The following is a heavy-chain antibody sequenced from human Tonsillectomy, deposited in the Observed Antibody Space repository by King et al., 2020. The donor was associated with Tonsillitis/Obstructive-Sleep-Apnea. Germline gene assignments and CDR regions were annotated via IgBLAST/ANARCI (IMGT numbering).Heavy chain of an antibody. CDR1: GGSFSGYY. J-gene: IGHJ4*02. Sequence: VQLQQWGAGLLKPSETLSLTCAVYGGSFSGYYWSWIRQPPGKGLEWFGEINHSGSTNYNPSLKSRVTISVDTSKNQFSLKLSSVTAADTAVYYCARGDLFDPNNPSYFDYWGQGTLVTVSS. CDR2: INHSGST. V-gene: IGHV4-34*01. D-gene: IGHD3-3*01. CDR3: ARGDLFDPNNPSYFDY.